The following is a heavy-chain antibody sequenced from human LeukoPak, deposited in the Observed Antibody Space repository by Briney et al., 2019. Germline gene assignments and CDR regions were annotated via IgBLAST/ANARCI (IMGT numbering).Heavy chain of an antibody. D-gene: IGHD3-3*01. CDR1: GYSISSSNW. CDR2: IYYSGSI. V-gene: IGHV4-28*05. Sequence: SDTLSLTCAVSGYSISSSNWWGWIRQPPGKGLEWIGYIYYSGSIYYNPSLKSRVTMSVDTSKNQFSLKLSSVTAVDTAMYYCARVTPYYDFWSGYLDYWGQGTLVTVSS. CDR3: ARVTPYYDFWSGYLDY. J-gene: IGHJ4*02.